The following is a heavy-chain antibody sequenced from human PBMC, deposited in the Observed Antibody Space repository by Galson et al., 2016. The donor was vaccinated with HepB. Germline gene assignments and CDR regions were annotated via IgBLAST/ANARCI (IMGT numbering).Heavy chain of an antibody. Sequence: SLRLSCAASGFTFSTYSMNWVRQAPGKGLEWVSFISSSSSHIYYADSVKGRFTISRDNAKNSVYLQMNTLRAEDTAVYYCAKHRDPGGSSPWGQGTLVTVSS. CDR2: ISSSSSHI. CDR3: AKHRDPGGSSP. J-gene: IGHJ5*02. V-gene: IGHV3-21*04. D-gene: IGHD2-15*01. CDR1: GFTFSTYS.